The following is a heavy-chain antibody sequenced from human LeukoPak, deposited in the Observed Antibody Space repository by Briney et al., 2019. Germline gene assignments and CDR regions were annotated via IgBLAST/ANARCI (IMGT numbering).Heavy chain of an antibody. CDR3: ARDAHGSGSPDDDYYYYYMDV. D-gene: IGHD3-10*01. CDR2: MNPDSGNT. Sequence: ASVKVSCKASGYTFTSYEINWVRQATGQGLEWMGWMNPDSGNTGYAQKFQGRVTMTRNTSISTAYMELSSLRSEDTAVYYCARDAHGSGSPDDDYYYYYMDVWGKGTTVTISS. V-gene: IGHV1-8*01. J-gene: IGHJ6*03. CDR1: GYTFTSYE.